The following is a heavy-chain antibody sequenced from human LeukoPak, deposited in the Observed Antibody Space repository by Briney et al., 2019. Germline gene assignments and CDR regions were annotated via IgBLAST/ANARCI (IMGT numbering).Heavy chain of an antibody. CDR2: IIPIFGTA. CDR1: GGTFSSYA. V-gene: IGHV1-69*13. J-gene: IGHJ4*02. CDR3: ARSWNYYGSGSYAIDY. D-gene: IGHD3-10*01. Sequence: ASVKVSCKASGGTFSSYAISWVRQAPGQGLEWMGGIIPIFGTANYAQKFQGRVTVTADESTSTAYMELSSLRSEDTAVYYCARSWNYYGSGSYAIDYWGQGTLVTVSS.